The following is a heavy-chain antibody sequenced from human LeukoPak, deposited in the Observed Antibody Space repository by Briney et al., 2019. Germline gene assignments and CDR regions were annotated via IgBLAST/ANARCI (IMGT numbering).Heavy chain of an antibody. J-gene: IGHJ6*03. CDR1: GDSVSSGMYY. CDR2: IYYSGST. V-gene: IGHV4-61*01. Sequence: PSETLSLTCTVSGDSVSSGMYYWSWIRQPPEKGLEWIGRIYYSGSTKYNPSLKSRVTISVDTSKNQFSLKLSSVTAADTAEYYCARTPSRPNYYYYMDVWGKGTTVTVSS. CDR3: ARTPSRPNYYYYMDV.